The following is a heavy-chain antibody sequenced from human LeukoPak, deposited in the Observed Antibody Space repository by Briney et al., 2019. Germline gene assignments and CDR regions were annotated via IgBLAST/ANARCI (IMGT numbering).Heavy chain of an antibody. CDR1: GFTFSTYG. CDR3: ARNFYDSTGYYYAFDC. V-gene: IGHV3-48*04. CDR2: ISSSGSTT. Sequence: GGSLRLSCAASGFTFSTYGINWVRQAPGKGLEWVSHISSSGSTTYYADSVKGRFTISRDNAKDSLYLQMSSLRAEDTAVYYCARNFYDSTGYYYAFDCWGQGTLVTVSS. D-gene: IGHD3-22*01. J-gene: IGHJ4*02.